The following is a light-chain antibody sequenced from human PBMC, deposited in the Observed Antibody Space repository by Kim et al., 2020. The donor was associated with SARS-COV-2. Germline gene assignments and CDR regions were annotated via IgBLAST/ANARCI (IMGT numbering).Light chain of an antibody. CDR2: KAS. V-gene: IGKV1-5*03. Sequence: DIQIIQSPSTLSSSVGDRVTITCRASQSISSWLAWYQQKPGKAPKLLIYKASSLDSGVPSRFSGSGSWTEFSLTISSLQPDDFATYYCHQYNSYPWTFGQGTKVDIK. CDR1: QSISSW. J-gene: IGKJ1*01. CDR3: HQYNSYPWT.